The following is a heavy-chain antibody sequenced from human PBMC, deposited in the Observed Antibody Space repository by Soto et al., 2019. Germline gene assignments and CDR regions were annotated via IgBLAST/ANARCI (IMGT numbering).Heavy chain of an antibody. Sequence: SETLSLTCVVSNFSISSGYYWGWIRQSPGKGLEWIASIYRSGTTSYNPSLKSRVTISVDPSKNQFSLMLTAVTAADTAVYYCARTHSGSYYSVFNYWCWGSLVTVSS. V-gene: IGHV4-38-2*01. CDR2: IYRSGTT. CDR3: ARTHSGSYYSVFNY. CDR1: NFSISSGYY. J-gene: IGHJ4*02. D-gene: IGHD1-26*01.